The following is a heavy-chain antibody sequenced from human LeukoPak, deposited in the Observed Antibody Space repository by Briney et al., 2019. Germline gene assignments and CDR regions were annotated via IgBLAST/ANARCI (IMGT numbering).Heavy chain of an antibody. D-gene: IGHD1-26*01. J-gene: IGHJ3*02. Sequence: QPGGSLRLSCAASGFTFSSYSMNWVRQAPGKGLEWVSYISSSSSTIYYADSVKGRFTISRDNTKNSLYLQMNSLRVEDTAVYYCARDRSGNYLGDAFDIWGQGTMVTVSS. CDR1: GFTFSSYS. CDR3: ARDRSGNYLGDAFDI. V-gene: IGHV3-48*04. CDR2: ISSSSSTI.